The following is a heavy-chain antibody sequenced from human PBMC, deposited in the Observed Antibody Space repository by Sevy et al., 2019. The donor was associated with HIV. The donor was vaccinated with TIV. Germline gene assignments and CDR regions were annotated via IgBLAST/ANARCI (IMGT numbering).Heavy chain of an antibody. CDR2: ITPFFGTI. D-gene: IGHD2-21*02. CDR3: ARGNAVTGRGDYFDF. Sequence: ASVKVSCKASGGTISNYGFSWVRQAPGQGLEWVGGITPFFGTINYAQKFQDRVTITADESAGTVYLELSRLRSEDTAVYYCARGNAVTGRGDYFDFWGRGTLVTVS. CDR1: GGTISNYG. J-gene: IGHJ4*02. V-gene: IGHV1-69*13.